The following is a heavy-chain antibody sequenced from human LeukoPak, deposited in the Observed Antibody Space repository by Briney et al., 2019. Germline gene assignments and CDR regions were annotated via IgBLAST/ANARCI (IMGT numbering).Heavy chain of an antibody. CDR3: ARDLAGPPQEAFDI. CDR1: GFTFSSYW. Sequence: GGSLRLSCAASGFTFSSYWMSWVRQAPGKGLEWVANIKQDGGEKYYVDSVKGRFTISRDNAKNSLYLQINSLRAEDTAVYYCARDLAGPPQEAFDIWGQGTMVTVSS. V-gene: IGHV3-7*01. CDR2: IKQDGGEK. J-gene: IGHJ3*02.